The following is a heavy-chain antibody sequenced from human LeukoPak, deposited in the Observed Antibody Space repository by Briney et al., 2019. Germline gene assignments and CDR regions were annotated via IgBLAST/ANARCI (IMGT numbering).Heavy chain of an antibody. CDR1: GGSISSYY. D-gene: IGHD1-26*01. J-gene: IGHJ6*02. V-gene: IGHV4-59*12. Sequence: SETLSLTCTVSGGSISSYYWSWIRQPPGKGLEWIGYIYYSGSTNYNPSLKSRVTISVDTSKNQFSLKLSSVTAVDTAVYYCARNDGSYGMDVWGQGTTVTVSS. CDR2: IYYSGST. CDR3: ARNDGSYGMDV.